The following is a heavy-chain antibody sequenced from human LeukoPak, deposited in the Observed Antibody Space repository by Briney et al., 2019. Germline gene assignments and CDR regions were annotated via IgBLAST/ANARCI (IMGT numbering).Heavy chain of an antibody. Sequence: GASLILYCTASAFIFSSYGMHWVRQALGTVLDPAAAISYDGSNKYYADSVKGRFTISRDNSKNTLYLQMNSLRAEDTAVYYCAKDKYGDPPFDAFDIWGQGTMVTVSS. D-gene: IGHD4-17*01. CDR2: ISYDGSNK. V-gene: IGHV3-30*18. CDR3: AKDKYGDPPFDAFDI. CDR1: AFIFSSYG. J-gene: IGHJ3*02.